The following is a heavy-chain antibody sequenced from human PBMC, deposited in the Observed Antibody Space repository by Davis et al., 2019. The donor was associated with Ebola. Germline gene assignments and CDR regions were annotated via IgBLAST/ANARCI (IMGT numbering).Heavy chain of an antibody. D-gene: IGHD2-8*02. Sequence: GGSRRLSVKDPANSLTTQWSGGLPRMPGKGVEWMGVIDTGESGTRYSPSFRGQVTISADKSFKTAVPQWTSLKASDTAMYYCASLRRTITGMDDGFDIWGQGTMVTVSS. CDR1: ANSLTTQW. J-gene: IGHJ3*02. CDR2: IDTGESGT. V-gene: IGHV5-51*03. CDR3: ASLRRTITGMDDGFDI.